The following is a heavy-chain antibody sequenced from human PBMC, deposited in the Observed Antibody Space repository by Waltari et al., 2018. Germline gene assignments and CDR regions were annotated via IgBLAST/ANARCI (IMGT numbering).Heavy chain of an antibody. CDR1: GFTFSSYA. D-gene: IGHD3-22*01. Sequence: EVQLLESGGGLVQPGGSLRLSCAASGFTFSSYAMSWVRQAPGKGLEWVSAISGSGGSTDGADSGKGRFTSSRDNSKNTRYLQMNSLRAEDTAVYYCAKGDSSGSHGDLDYWGQGTLVTVSS. J-gene: IGHJ4*02. CDR3: AKGDSSGSHGDLDY. CDR2: ISGSGGST. V-gene: IGHV3-23*01.